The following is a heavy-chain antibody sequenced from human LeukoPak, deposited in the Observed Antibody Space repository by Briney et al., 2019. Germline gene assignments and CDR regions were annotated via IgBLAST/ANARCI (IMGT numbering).Heavy chain of an antibody. D-gene: IGHD5-18*01. CDR1: GYTFTSYY. V-gene: IGHV1-46*01. CDR3: ARDWVFRGYSYGYSHFFDY. CDR2: INPSGGST. J-gene: IGHJ4*02. Sequence: ASVKVSCKASGYTFTSYYMHWVRQAPGQGLEWMGIINPSGGSTSYAQKFRGRVTMTRDTSTSTVYMELSSLRSEDTAVYYCARDWVFRGYSYGYSHFFDYWGQGTLVTVSS.